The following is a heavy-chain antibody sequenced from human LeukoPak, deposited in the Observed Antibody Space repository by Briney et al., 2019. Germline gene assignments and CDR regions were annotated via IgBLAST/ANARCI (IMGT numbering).Heavy chain of an antibody. CDR1: GFTFSSYS. Sequence: GGSLRLSCAASGFTFSSYSMNWVRQAPGKGLEWVSSISSSSSYIYYADSVKGRFTISRDNAKNSLYLQMNSLRAEDTAVYYCAGALEGYSYGTTFDYWGQGTLVTVPS. CDR3: AGALEGYSYGTTFDY. V-gene: IGHV3-21*01. J-gene: IGHJ4*02. CDR2: ISSSSSYI. D-gene: IGHD5-18*01.